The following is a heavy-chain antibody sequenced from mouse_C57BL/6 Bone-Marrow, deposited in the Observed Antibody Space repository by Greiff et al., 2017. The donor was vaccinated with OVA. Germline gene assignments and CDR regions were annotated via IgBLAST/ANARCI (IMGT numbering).Heavy chain of an antibody. CDR1: GYTFTSYG. Sequence: VMLVESGAELARPGASVKLSCKASGYTFTSYGISWVKQRTGQGLEWIGEIYPRSGNTYYNEKFKGKATLTADKSSSTAYMELRSLTSEDSAVYFCARMGLYAMDYWGQGTSVTVSS. V-gene: IGHV1-81*01. J-gene: IGHJ4*01. CDR3: ARMGLYAMDY. CDR2: IYPRSGNT. D-gene: IGHD3-1*01.